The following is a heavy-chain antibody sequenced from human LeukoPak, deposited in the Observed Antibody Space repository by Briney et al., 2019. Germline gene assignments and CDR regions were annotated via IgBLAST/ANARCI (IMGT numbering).Heavy chain of an antibody. V-gene: IGHV4-34*01. CDR1: GGSFSGYY. D-gene: IGHD3-3*02. CDR2: INHSGST. Sequence: SETLSLTCAVYGGSFSGYYWSWVRQPPGKGLEWIGEINHSGSTNYNPSLKSRVTISVDTSKYQFSLQLSSVTAADTAVYYCARLPLSRYYFDYWGQGTLVTVSS. J-gene: IGHJ4*02. CDR3: ARLPLSRYYFDY.